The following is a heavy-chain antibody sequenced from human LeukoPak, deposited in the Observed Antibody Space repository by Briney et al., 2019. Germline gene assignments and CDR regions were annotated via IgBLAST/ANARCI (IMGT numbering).Heavy chain of an antibody. V-gene: IGHV3-23*01. CDR2: ISVSSGSA. Sequence: GGSLRLSCAASGFTFSNYAMHWVRQAPGKGLGWVSAISVSSGSAFYADSVKGRFTISRDNSKNTLYLQMNSLRPEDTAVYYCAKAIFPSMIRGVSFDYWGQGTLVTVSS. D-gene: IGHD3-10*01. CDR1: GFTFSNYA. CDR3: AKAIFPSMIRGVSFDY. J-gene: IGHJ4*02.